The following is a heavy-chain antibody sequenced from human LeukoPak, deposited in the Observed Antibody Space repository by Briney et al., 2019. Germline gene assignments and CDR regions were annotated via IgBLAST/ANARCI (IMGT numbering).Heavy chain of an antibody. V-gene: IGHV4-34*01. CDR3: AARPITMVRGVINY. J-gene: IGHJ4*02. CDR2: INHSGST. Sequence: PSETLSLTCAVYGGSFSGYYWSWIRQPPGKGLEWIGEINHSGSTNYNPSLKSRVTTSVDTSKNQFSLKLSSVTAADTAVYYCAARPITMVRGVINYWGQGTLVTVSS. CDR1: GGSFSGYY. D-gene: IGHD3-10*01.